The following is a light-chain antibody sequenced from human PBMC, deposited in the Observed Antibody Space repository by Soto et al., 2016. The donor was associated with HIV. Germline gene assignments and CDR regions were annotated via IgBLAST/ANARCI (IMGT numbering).Light chain of an antibody. J-gene: IGKJ4*01. CDR3: QQYDNLPLT. CDR2: RAS. CDR1: QSISHF. Sequence: DIQLTQSPSSLSGSVGDRVTITCRASQSISHFLNWYQHKPGKAPKLLIYRASSLESGVPSRFSGSGSGTDFTFTISSLQPEDIATYYCQQYDNLPLTFGGGTKVEIK. V-gene: IGKV1-33*01.